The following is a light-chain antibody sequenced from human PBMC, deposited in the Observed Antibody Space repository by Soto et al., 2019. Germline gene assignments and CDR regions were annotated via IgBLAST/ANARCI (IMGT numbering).Light chain of an antibody. J-gene: IGLJ3*02. Sequence: QSALTQPASVSGSPGQSITISCTGTSSDVGGYNYVSWYQQHPGKAPKLMIYEVNDRPSGVSNRFSGSKSGNTASLTISGLQPEDEADYYCQSYDNNLSAWVFGGGTKLTVL. CDR3: QSYDNNLSAWV. CDR2: EVN. V-gene: IGLV2-14*01. CDR1: SSDVGGYNY.